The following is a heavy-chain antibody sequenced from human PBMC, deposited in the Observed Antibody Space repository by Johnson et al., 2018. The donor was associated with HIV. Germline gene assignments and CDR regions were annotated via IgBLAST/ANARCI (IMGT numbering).Heavy chain of an antibody. CDR2: IKSKTDGGTT. V-gene: IGHV3-15*01. CDR3: AKEGRGGAFDI. D-gene: IGHD2-15*01. J-gene: IGHJ3*02. CDR1: GFTFSNAW. Sequence: VQLVESGGGLVKPGGSLRLSCAASGFTFSNAWMSWVRQAPGKGLEWVGRIKSKTDGGTTDYAAPVKGRFIISRDDAKHTLYLQMNSLRAEDTAVYYCAKEGRGGAFDIWGQGTMVTVSS.